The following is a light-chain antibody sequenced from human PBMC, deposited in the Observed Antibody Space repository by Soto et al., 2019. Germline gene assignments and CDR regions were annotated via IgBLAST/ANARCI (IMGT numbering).Light chain of an antibody. CDR3: QPHXSYPTT. CDR2: GAS. CDR1: QSVSSSN. V-gene: IGKV3-20*01. J-gene: IGKJ1*01. Sequence: EIVLTQSPGTLSLSPGERATLSCRASQSVSSSNLAWYQQKPGQAPRLLIYGASSRATGIPDRFSGSGSGTDFTLTISRLEPEDFAVYYCQPHXSYPTTFGPGTKV.